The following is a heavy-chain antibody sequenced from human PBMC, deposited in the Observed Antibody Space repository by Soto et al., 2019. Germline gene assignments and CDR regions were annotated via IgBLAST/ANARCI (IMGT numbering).Heavy chain of an antibody. D-gene: IGHD3-10*01. CDR1: GGSISSYY. Sequence: SETLSLTCTVSGGSISSYYWSWIRQPPGKGLEWIGYIYYSGSTNYNPSLKSRVTISVDTSKNQFSLKLNSMTAADTAAYYCARHNYGSGSTYFDYWGQGTLVTVSS. CDR2: IYYSGST. CDR3: ARHNYGSGSTYFDY. J-gene: IGHJ4*02. V-gene: IGHV4-59*08.